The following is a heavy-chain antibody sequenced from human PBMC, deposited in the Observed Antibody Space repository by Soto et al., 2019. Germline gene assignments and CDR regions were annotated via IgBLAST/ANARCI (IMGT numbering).Heavy chain of an antibody. Sequence: SETMCVTCTVAGGTISSGGYYWSWIRKHPGKGLEWIGCIYYSGSTYYNPSLKSRVTISVDTSKNQFSLKLSSVTAADTAVYYCARRPRGYSSSSALFDYWGQGTLVTVSS. D-gene: IGHD6-6*01. V-gene: IGHV4-39*01. J-gene: IGHJ4*02. CDR1: GGTISSGGYY. CDR2: IYYSGST. CDR3: ARRPRGYSSSSALFDY.